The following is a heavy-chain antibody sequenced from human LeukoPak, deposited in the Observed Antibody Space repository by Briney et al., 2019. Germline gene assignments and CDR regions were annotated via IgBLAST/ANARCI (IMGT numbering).Heavy chain of an antibody. V-gene: IGHV4-39*01. Sequence: SETLSLTCTVSGGSISSSSYYWGWIRQPPGKGLEWIGTIYYSGSTYYNPSLKSRVTISVDTSKNQFSLRLSSVTAADTAVYYCARGVSYGGGMDVWGQGTTVTVSS. CDR2: IYYSGST. J-gene: IGHJ6*02. CDR3: ARGVSYGGGMDV. CDR1: GGSISSSSYY. D-gene: IGHD1-26*01.